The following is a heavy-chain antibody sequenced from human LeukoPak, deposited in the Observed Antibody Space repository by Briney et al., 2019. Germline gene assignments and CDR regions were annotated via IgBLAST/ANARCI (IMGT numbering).Heavy chain of an antibody. CDR2: IVVGSGNT. Sequence: SVKVSCKASGFTFTSSAMQWVRQARGQRLEWIGWIVVGSGNTNYAQKFQERVTITRDMSTSTAYMELSSLRSEDTAVYYSAAAPDCTNGVCSPRWFDPWGQGTLVTVSS. CDR1: GFTFTSSA. V-gene: IGHV1-58*02. J-gene: IGHJ5*02. CDR3: AAAPDCTNGVCSPRWFDP. D-gene: IGHD2-8*01.